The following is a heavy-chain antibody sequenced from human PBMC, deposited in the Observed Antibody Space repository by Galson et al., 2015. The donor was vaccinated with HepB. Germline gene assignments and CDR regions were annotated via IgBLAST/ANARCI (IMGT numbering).Heavy chain of an antibody. CDR3: ARHSGYYDSSGKVVSAAEYFQH. Sequence: QSGAEVKKPGESLKISCKGSGYSFTSYWIGWVRQMPGKGLEWMGRIDPSDSYTNYSPSFQGHVTISADKSISTAYLQWSSLKASDTAMYYCARHSGYYDSSGKVVSAAEYFQHWGQGTLVTVSS. J-gene: IGHJ1*01. CDR1: GYSFTSYW. V-gene: IGHV5-10-1*01. CDR2: IDPSDSYT. D-gene: IGHD3-22*01.